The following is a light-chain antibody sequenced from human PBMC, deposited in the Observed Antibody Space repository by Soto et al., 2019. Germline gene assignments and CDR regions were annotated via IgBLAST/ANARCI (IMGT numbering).Light chain of an antibody. V-gene: IGLV2-14*01. CDR2: QVT. CDR1: SSDVGDYNY. CDR3: LSYTSSGTVV. Sequence: QSALTQPASVSGSPGQSLTISCTGTSSDVGDYNYVSWYQQHPGKPPKLVIYQVTNRPSGVSNRFSGSQSGSTASLTISGLQAEDEADYYCLSYTSSGTVVFGGGTKLTVL. J-gene: IGLJ2*01.